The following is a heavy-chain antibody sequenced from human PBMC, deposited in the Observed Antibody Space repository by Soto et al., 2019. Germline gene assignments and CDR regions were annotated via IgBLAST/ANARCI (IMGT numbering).Heavy chain of an antibody. V-gene: IGHV4-39*01. CDR1: GGSISSRNDY. CDR2: IFYSGNT. J-gene: IGHJ6*02. Sequence: SESLALTCTVSGGSISSRNDYWGWIRQPPGKGLEWIGSIFYSGNTFYNPSLKSRVTISVDTSKNQFSLSLSSVTAADTAVYYCARRPGNDVYYGLDLWGQGTTVTVSS. CDR3: ARRPGNDVYYGLDL.